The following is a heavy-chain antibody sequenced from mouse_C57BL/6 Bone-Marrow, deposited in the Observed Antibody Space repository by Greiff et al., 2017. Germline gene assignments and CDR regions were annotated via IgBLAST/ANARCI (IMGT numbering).Heavy chain of an antibody. Sequence: VKLQESGPGLVQPSQSLSITCTVSGFSLTSYGVHWVRQSPGKGLEWLGVIWRGGSTDYNAAFMSRLSITKDNSKSQVFFKMNSLQADDTAIYYCAKSPDGYYWYFDVWGTGTTVTVSS. J-gene: IGHJ1*03. CDR2: IWRGGST. CDR1: GFSLTSYG. CDR3: AKSPDGYYWYFDV. D-gene: IGHD2-3*01. V-gene: IGHV2-5*01.